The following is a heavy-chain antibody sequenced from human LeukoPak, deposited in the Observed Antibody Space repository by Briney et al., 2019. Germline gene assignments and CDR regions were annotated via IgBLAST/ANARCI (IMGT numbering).Heavy chain of an antibody. CDR1: GFTLSYYN. CDR2: ISSSSSYI. Sequence: GGSLRLSCAASGFTLSYYNMNWVRQAPGKGLEWVSSISSSSSYIYYADSVKGRFTISRDNAKNSLYLQMNSLRADDTAVFYCARETPDGYDYWGQGTLVTVSS. V-gene: IGHV3-21*01. J-gene: IGHJ4*02. D-gene: IGHD5-24*01. CDR3: ARETPDGYDY.